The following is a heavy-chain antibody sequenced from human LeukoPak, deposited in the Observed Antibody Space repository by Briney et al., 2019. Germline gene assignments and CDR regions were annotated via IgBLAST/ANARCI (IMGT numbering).Heavy chain of an antibody. CDR1: GYTFTSYG. J-gene: IGHJ4*02. CDR3: ARTRGDYYDSSGYPDY. CDR2: ISAYNGNT. D-gene: IGHD3-22*01. Sequence: GGSVKVSCKASGYTFTSYGISWVRQAPGQGLEWMGWISAYNGNTNYAQKLQGRVTMTTDTSTSTAYMELRSLRSDDTAVYYCARTRGDYYDSSGYPDYWGQGTLVIVSS. V-gene: IGHV1-18*01.